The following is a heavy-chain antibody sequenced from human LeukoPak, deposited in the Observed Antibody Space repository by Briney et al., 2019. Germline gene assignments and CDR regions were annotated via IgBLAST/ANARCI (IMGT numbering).Heavy chain of an antibody. CDR3: ARVMMGATVTTFHYYCMDV. Sequence: GGSLRLSCAACGFTFSHYTIGWVRQAPGKGLERVASITTSSSHIYYADSVKGRFTISRDNAKNEVYLQMNSLRGEDTAIYYCARVMMGATVTTFHYYCMDVWGVGTAVTVSS. J-gene: IGHJ6*03. D-gene: IGHD4-11*01. CDR2: ITTSSSHI. V-gene: IGHV3-21*01. CDR1: GFTFSHYT.